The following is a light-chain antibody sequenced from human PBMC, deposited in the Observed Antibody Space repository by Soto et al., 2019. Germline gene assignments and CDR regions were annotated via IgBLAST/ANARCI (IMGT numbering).Light chain of an antibody. Sequence: ESGLTQSPCTLCVSTGERATLSCRASQSVSSSYLAWYQQKPGQAPRLLIYDTSSRASGIPDRFSGSGSGTDFTLTISRLEPEDFAVFYCQQYGTSEIIFGQGTRLEIK. V-gene: IGKV3-20*01. CDR1: QSVSSSY. J-gene: IGKJ5*01. CDR2: DTS. CDR3: QQYGTSEII.